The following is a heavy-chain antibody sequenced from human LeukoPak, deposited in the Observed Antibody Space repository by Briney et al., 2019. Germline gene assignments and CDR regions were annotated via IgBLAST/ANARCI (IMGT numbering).Heavy chain of an antibody. V-gene: IGHV1-2*02. J-gene: IGHJ5*02. CDR2: INPNSGGR. CDR3: ARDNRNWFDP. D-gene: IGHD1-14*01. CDR1: GYTFTGYY. Sequence: GSSVNVPCKASGYTFTGYYMHWVRQAPGQGLEWMGWINPNSGGRNYAQKFQGRVNMTRDTSISTAYMELSRLRSDDTAVYYCARDNRNWFDPWGQGTLVTVSS.